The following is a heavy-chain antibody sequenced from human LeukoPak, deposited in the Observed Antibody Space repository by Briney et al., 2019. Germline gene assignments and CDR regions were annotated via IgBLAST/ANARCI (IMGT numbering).Heavy chain of an antibody. V-gene: IGHV1-18*01. CDR2: ISPYNGNT. D-gene: IGHD3-22*01. CDR3: ARVWDSSNYLDAFDI. CDR1: GYTFNTYG. Sequence: ASVKVSCKASGYTFNTYGISWVRQAPGQGLEWIVLISPYNGNTNYAQKIQGRVTMTTDTSTSTAYMELRSLRSDDTAVYHCARVWDSSNYLDAFDIWGQGTMVTVSS. J-gene: IGHJ3*02.